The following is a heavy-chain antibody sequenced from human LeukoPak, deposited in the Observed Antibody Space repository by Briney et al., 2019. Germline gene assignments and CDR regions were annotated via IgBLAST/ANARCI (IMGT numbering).Heavy chain of an antibody. CDR2: TYYRSKWYH. CDR3: AILRTASSFDF. Sequence: SQTLSLTCVISGDSVSSKSAAWNWTRQSPSRGLEWLGRTYYRSKWYHEYAVSVKSRITINPDTSKNQFSLQLNSVTPEDTAIYYCAILRTASSFDFRGQGTLVTVSS. V-gene: IGHV6-1*01. D-gene: IGHD1-1*01. J-gene: IGHJ4*02. CDR1: GDSVSSKSAA.